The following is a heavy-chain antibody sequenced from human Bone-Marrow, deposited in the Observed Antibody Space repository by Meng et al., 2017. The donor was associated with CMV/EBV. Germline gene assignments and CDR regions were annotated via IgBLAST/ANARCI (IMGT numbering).Heavy chain of an antibody. D-gene: IGHD3-3*01. J-gene: IGHJ4*02. CDR1: GFTFSSYA. CDR3: AKDRPLRGYDFWSGYWDY. CDR2: ISGSGGST. Sequence: GESLKISCAASGFTFSSYAMSWVRQAPGKGLEWVSAISGSGGSTYYADSVKGRFTISRDNSKNTLYLQMNSLRAEDTAVYYCAKDRPLRGYDFWSGYWDYWGQGTLVTGSS. V-gene: IGHV3-23*01.